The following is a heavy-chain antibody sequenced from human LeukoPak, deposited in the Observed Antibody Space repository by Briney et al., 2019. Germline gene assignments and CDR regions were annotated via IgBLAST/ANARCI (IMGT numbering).Heavy chain of an antibody. CDR1: GYTFTGYY. Sequence: ASVKVSCKASGYTFTGYYMHWMRQAPGQGLEWMGWINPNSGGTNYAQKFQGRVTMTRDTSISTAYMELSRLRSDDTAVYYCARGLTLRVAARPVVYWGQGTLVTVSS. CDR3: ARGLTLRVAARPVVY. CDR2: INPNSGGT. V-gene: IGHV1-2*02. D-gene: IGHD6-6*01. J-gene: IGHJ4*02.